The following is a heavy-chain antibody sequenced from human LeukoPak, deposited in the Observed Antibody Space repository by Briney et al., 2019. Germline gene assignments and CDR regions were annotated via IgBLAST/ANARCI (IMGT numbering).Heavy chain of an antibody. J-gene: IGHJ4*02. CDR3: AAPDYYDSSGYSY. CDR2: FDPEDDET. D-gene: IGHD3-22*01. Sequence: ASVKVSCKASGYTLTELSIHWVRQAPGKGLEWMGGFDPEDDETIYAQKFQGRVTMTEDTSTDTAYMELSSLRSEDTAVYYCAAPDYYDSSGYSYWGQGTLVTVSS. CDR1: GYTLTELS. V-gene: IGHV1-24*01.